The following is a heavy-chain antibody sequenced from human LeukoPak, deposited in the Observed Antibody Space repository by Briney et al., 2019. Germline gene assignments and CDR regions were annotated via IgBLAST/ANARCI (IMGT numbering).Heavy chain of an antibody. CDR1: GFTFSSYW. D-gene: IGHD3-22*01. CDR2: INSDGSST. CDR3: ARDAGEYYYDSSGYRFDY. Sequence: PGGSLRLSCAASGFTFSSYWMHWVRQAPGKGLVWVSRINSDGSSTSYADSVKGRFTISRDNAKNTLYLQMNSLRAEDTAVYYCARDAGEYYYDSSGYRFDYWGQGTLVTVSS. J-gene: IGHJ4*02. V-gene: IGHV3-74*01.